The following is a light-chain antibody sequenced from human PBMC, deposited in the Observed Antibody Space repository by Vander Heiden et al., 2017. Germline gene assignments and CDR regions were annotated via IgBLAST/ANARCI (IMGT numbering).Light chain of an antibody. Sequence: EIVMTQSPATLSVSPGERATLSCRASQNVGSNLAWYQPKPGQAPRLLIYGASTRATGIPARFSGSGSGTEFTRTISSLQSEDFALYYCQQYNNWPPLTFGGGTKVEIK. J-gene: IGKJ4*01. CDR3: QQYNNWPPLT. CDR1: QNVGSN. V-gene: IGKV3-15*01. CDR2: GAS.